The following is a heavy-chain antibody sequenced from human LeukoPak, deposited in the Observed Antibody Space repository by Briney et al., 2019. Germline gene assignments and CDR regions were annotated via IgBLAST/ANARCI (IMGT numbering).Heavy chain of an antibody. J-gene: IGHJ4*02. CDR1: GFTFSSYN. CDR3: ARDPGGYGSGSYSDY. CDR2: IKQDGSEK. D-gene: IGHD3-10*01. Sequence: GGSLRLSCAASGFTFSSYNMNWVRQAPGKGLEWVAKIKQDGSEKYYVDSVKGRFTISRDNAKNSLYLQMNSLRAEDTALYYCARDPGGYGSGSYSDYWGQGTLVTVSS. V-gene: IGHV3-7*01.